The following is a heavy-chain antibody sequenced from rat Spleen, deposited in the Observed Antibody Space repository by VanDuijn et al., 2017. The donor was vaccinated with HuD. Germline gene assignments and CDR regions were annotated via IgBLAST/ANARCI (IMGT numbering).Heavy chain of an antibody. J-gene: IGHJ2*01. D-gene: IGHD1-10*01. CDR3: ARDNNYKAY. Sequence: EVQLQESGPGLVKPSQSLSLTCSVTGYSITSNYWGWIRKFPGNKLEWMGYINSEGTTNYNPSLKSRISITRDTSKNQFFLQVKSVTTEETATYYCARDNNYKAYWGQGVMVTVSS. V-gene: IGHV3-3*01. CDR2: INSEGTT. CDR1: GYSITSNY.